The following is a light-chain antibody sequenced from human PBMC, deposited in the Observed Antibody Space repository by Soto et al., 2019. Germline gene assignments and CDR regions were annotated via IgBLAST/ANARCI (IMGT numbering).Light chain of an antibody. CDR2: GAY. Sequence: EIVMTQSPATLAVSLGESATLSCRASQSISNHLTWYQQKPGQPPRLLIYGAYTRATGIPARFSGSGSGTEFTLTISRLEPEDFAVYFCQQYGSSPTTFGQGTKVEIK. CDR1: QSISNH. V-gene: IGKV3-15*01. CDR3: QQYGSSPTT. J-gene: IGKJ1*01.